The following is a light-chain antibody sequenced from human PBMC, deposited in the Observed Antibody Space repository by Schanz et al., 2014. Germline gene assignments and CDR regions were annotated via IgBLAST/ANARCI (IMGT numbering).Light chain of an antibody. V-gene: IGKV3-20*01. Sequence: EIVLTQSPATLSVSPGQRGTLSCRASQSVSSSYLAWYQQKAGQAPRLLIYGASSRATGIPDRFSGSGSGTDFTLTITRLEPEDFAVYYRQQYAGSPFFTFGPGTRVNIK. J-gene: IGKJ3*01. CDR1: QSVSSSY. CDR2: GAS. CDR3: QQYAGSPFFT.